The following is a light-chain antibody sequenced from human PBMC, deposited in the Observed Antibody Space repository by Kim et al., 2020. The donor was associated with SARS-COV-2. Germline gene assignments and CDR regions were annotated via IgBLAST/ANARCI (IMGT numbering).Light chain of an antibody. CDR1: SSNVGGYDY. CDR3: CSFAGTYTWL. J-gene: IGLJ3*02. Sequence: GQSVTISCIGTSSNVGGYDYVSWYQQHPGKAPQVMIYGVSRRPSGVPDRFSGSKSGNTASLTISGLQAEDEASYYCCSFAGTYTWLFGGGTKLTVL. CDR2: GVS. V-gene: IGLV2-11*03.